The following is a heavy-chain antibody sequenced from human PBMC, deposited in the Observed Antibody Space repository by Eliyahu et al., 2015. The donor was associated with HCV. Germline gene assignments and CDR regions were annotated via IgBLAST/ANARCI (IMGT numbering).Heavy chain of an antibody. V-gene: IGHV3-23*01. CDR2: ISGSGGST. CDR3: AKRKMTTVTKDAFDI. J-gene: IGHJ3*02. CDR1: GFXFSSYA. D-gene: IGHD4-11*01. Sequence: EVQLLESGXXLVQPGGSLRLSCXSSGFXFSSYAMSWVRQAPGKGLEWVXAISGSGGSTYYADSVKGRFTISRDNSKNTLYLQMNSLRAEDTAVYYCAKRKMTTVTKDAFDIWGQGTMVTVSS.